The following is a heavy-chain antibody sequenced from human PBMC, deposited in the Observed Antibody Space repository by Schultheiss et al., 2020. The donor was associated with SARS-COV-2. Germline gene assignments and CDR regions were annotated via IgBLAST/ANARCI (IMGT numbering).Heavy chain of an antibody. J-gene: IGHJ6*02. CDR1: GYTFTSYG. CDR2: ISAYNGNT. CDR3: ARGDYDFWSGYYSGVSYYGMDV. Sequence: ASVKVSCKASGYTFTSYGISWVRQAPGQGLEWMGWISAYNGNTNYAQKLQGRVTMTTDTSTSTAYMELRSLRSDDTAVYYCARGDYDFWSGYYSGVSYYGMDVWGQGTTVTVSS. V-gene: IGHV1-18*01. D-gene: IGHD3-3*01.